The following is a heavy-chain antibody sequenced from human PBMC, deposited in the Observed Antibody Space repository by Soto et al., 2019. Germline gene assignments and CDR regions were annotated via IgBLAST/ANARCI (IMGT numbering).Heavy chain of an antibody. J-gene: IGHJ6*03. V-gene: IGHV5-51*01. CDR3: ARQATVTTRYYYYYMDV. CDR2: IYPGDSDT. CDR1: GYSFTSYW. Sequence: GESLKVSCKGSGYSFTSYWSGWVRQMPGKGLEWMGIIYPGDSDTRYSPSFQGQVTISADKSISTAYLQWSSLKASDTAMYYCARQATVTTRYYYYYMDVWGKGTTVTVSS. D-gene: IGHD4-4*01.